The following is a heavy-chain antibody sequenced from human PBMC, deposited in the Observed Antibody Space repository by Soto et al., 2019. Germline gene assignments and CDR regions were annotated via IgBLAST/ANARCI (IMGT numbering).Heavy chain of an antibody. J-gene: IGHJ6*02. V-gene: IGHV5-51*01. CDR1: GYSFTSYW. CDR2: IYPGDSDT. CDR3: ARLDSNYRHGMDV. D-gene: IGHD4-4*01. Sequence: HGESLTISCKGSGYSFTSYWIGWVRQMPGKGLEWMGIIYPGDSDTRYSPSFQGQVTISADKSISTAYLQWSSLKASDTAMYYCARLDSNYRHGMDVWGQGTTLTVSS.